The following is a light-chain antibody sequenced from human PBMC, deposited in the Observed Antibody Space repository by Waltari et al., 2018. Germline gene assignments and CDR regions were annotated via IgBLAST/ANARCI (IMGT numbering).Light chain of an antibody. CDR1: SADVGGYNI. V-gene: IGLV2-23*02. J-gene: IGLJ2*01. Sequence: QSALTQPASVSGSPGQSITTTCTGSSADVGGYNIVAWYQHHPGQAHRTRIYEVNERPSGIPSRFSGTKSGNTASLTISGLQIEDEADYYCCSYGGVNTLGVLFGGGSKLTV. CDR3: CSYGGVNTLGVL. CDR2: EVN.